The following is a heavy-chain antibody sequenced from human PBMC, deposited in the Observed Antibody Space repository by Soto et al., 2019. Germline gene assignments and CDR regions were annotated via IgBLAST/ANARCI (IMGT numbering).Heavy chain of an antibody. Sequence: GGSLRLSCAATGFTFSVYAMSWVRQAPGKGLEWVSAISGSGGSTYYADSVKGRFTISRDNSKNTLYLQMNSLRAEDTAVYYCAKASIAARPFENTFDYWGQGTLVTVSS. CDR3: AKASIAARPFENTFDY. J-gene: IGHJ4*02. CDR2: ISGSGGST. CDR1: GFTFSVYA. V-gene: IGHV3-23*01. D-gene: IGHD6-6*01.